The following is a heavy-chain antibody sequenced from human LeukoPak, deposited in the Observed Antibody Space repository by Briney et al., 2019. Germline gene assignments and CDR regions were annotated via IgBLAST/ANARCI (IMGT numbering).Heavy chain of an antibody. CDR3: ARDSGPGPMVRGVIIYFDY. J-gene: IGHJ4*02. V-gene: IGHV1-18*01. Sequence: ASVKVSCKASGYTFTSYGISWVRQAPGQGLEWMGWISAYNGNTNYAQKLQGRVTMTTDTSTSTAYMELRSLRSDDTAVYYCARDSGPGPMVRGVIIYFDYWGQGILVTVSS. CDR2: ISAYNGNT. CDR1: GYTFTSYG. D-gene: IGHD3-10*01.